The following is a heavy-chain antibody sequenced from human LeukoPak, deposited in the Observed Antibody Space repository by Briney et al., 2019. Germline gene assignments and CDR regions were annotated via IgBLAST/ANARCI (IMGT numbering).Heavy chain of an antibody. J-gene: IGHJ4*02. CDR2: LNTGGST. CDR3: TNILILTGYFYDY. CDR1: GGSISSYY. D-gene: IGHD3-9*01. V-gene: IGHV4-4*07. Sequence: SETLSLTCTLSGGSISSYYWSWIRQPAGKGLEYIGRLNTGGSTNYNPPLKGRVTMSLDTSKNEFSLKMNSVTAADTAVYYCTNILILTGYFYDYWGQGTLVTVSS.